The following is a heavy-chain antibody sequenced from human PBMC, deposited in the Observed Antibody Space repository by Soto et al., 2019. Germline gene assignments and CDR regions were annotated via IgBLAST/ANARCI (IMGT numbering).Heavy chain of an antibody. CDR1: GGSFSGYY. J-gene: IGHJ5*02. CDR2: INHSGST. CDR3: ARGHFQYCSGGSCYSWFVP. V-gene: IGHV4-34*01. D-gene: IGHD2-15*01. Sequence: SETLSLTCAVYGGSFSGYYWSWIRQPPGKGLEWIGEINHSGSTNYNPSLKSRVTISVDTSKNQFSLKLSSVTAADTAVYYCARGHFQYCSGGSCYSWFVPWGQGTLVTV.